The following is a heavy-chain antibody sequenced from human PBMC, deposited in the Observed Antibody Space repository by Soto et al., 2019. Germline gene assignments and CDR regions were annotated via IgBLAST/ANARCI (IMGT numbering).Heavy chain of an antibody. Sequence: GGSLRLSCAASGFTFSSYAMSWVRQAPGKGLEWVSAISGSGGSTYYADSVKGRFTISRDNSKNTLYLQMNSLRAEDTDVYYCAKDLRIAARRLGSMALDIWGQGTMVTVSS. CDR3: AKDLRIAARRLGSMALDI. J-gene: IGHJ3*02. CDR1: GFTFSSYA. CDR2: ISGSGGST. D-gene: IGHD6-6*01. V-gene: IGHV3-23*01.